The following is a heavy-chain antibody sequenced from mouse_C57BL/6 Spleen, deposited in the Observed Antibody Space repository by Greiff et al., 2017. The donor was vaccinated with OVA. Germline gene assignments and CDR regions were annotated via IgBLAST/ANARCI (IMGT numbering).Heavy chain of an antibody. J-gene: IGHJ4*01. CDR2: IDPETGGT. Sequence: QVHVKQSGAELVRPGASVTLSCKASGYTFTDYEMHWVKQTPVHGLEWIGAIDPETGGTAYNQKFKGKAILTADKSSSTAYMELRSLTSEDSAVYYCTRRRGSFYAMDYWGQGTSVTVSS. V-gene: IGHV1-15*01. CDR3: TRRRGSFYAMDY. CDR1: GYTFTDYE.